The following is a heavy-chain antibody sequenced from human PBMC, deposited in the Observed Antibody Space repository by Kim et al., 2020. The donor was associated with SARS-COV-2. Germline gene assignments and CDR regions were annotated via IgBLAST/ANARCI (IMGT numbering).Heavy chain of an antibody. CDR3: ARDYLRYFGPDAFDI. Sequence: YADSVKGRVTISRDNAKNSLYLQMNSLRAEDTAVYYCARDYLRYFGPDAFDIWGQGTMVTVSA. D-gene: IGHD3-9*01. V-gene: IGHV3-48*03. J-gene: IGHJ3*02.